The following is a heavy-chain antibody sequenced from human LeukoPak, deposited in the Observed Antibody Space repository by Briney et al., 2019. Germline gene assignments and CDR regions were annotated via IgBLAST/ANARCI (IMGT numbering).Heavy chain of an antibody. J-gene: IGHJ5*02. V-gene: IGHV3-30*04. CDR1: GFTFSSYA. Sequence: GGSLRLSCAASGFTFSSYAMHWVRQAPGKGLEWVAVISYDGSNKYYADSVKGRFTISRDNSKNTLYLQMNSLRAEDTAVYYCAREAAAAGNWFDPWGQGTLVTVSS. CDR2: ISYDGSNK. CDR3: AREAAAAGNWFDP. D-gene: IGHD6-13*01.